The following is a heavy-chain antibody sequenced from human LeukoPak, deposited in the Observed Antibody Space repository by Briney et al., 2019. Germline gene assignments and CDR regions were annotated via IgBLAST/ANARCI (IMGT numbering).Heavy chain of an antibody. CDR1: GFTFSSYS. J-gene: IGHJ6*02. CDR2: ISSSGSTT. D-gene: IGHD1-26*01. V-gene: IGHV3-48*04. CDR3: ARVMVGARAGDV. Sequence: GGSLRLSCAASGFTFSSYSMNWVRQAPGKGLEWVSYISSSGSTTYYADAVKGRFTISRDNAKNSLYLQMNSLRVEDTAVYYCARVMVGARAGDVWGQGTTVAVSS.